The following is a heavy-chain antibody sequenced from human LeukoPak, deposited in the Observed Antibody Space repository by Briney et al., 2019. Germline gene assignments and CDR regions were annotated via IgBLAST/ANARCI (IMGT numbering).Heavy chain of an antibody. CDR1: VYTFTGYY. J-gene: IGHJ3*02. Sequence: ASVKVSCKPSVYTFTGYYMHWVRQAPGQGVEWMGWINPNSGGTNYAQKFQGRVTMTRDTSISTAYMEPSRLRSDDTAVYYCASSSWYASSFDIWGQGTMVTVSS. D-gene: IGHD6-13*01. CDR2: INPNSGGT. V-gene: IGHV1-2*02. CDR3: ASSSWYASSFDI.